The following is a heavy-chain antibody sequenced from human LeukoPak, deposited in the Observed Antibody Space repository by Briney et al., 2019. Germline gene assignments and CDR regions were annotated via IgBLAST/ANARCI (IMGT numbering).Heavy chain of an antibody. Sequence: GGSLRLSCAASGFTFSSYAMSWVRQAPGKGLEWVSAISGSGGSTYYADSVKGRFTISRDNPKNTLYLQMNSLRAEDTAVYYCAKDTPLDMVIRLRSYFQHWGQGTLVTVSS. V-gene: IGHV3-23*01. J-gene: IGHJ1*01. CDR3: AKDTPLDMVIRLRSYFQH. CDR1: GFTFSSYA. CDR2: ISGSGGST. D-gene: IGHD3-22*01.